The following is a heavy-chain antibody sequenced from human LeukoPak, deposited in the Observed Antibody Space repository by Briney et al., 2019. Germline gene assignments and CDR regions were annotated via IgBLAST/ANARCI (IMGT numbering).Heavy chain of an antibody. CDR1: GFTFSSYA. J-gene: IGHJ3*02. CDR2: ISGSGGST. CDR3: AKGLPLAAAGTVVAFDI. V-gene: IGHV3-23*01. D-gene: IGHD6-13*01. Sequence: PGGSLRLSCAASGFTFSSYAMSWVRQAPGKGLEWVSAISGSGGSTYYADSVKGRFTISRDNSKNTLYLQMNSLRAEDTAVYYCAKGLPLAAAGTVVAFDIGGQGTMVTVSS.